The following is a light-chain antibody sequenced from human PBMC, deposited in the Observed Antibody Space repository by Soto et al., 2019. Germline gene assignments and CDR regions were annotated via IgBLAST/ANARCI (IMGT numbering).Light chain of an antibody. CDR3: SSHTASTTRI. Sequence: QSVLTQPASVSGSPGQSITISCTGTSSDVGGYNHVSWYQHHPGKAPKRIIYEVTKRPSGVSNRFSGSKSGDTASLTISGLQDEDEADYYCSSHTASTTRIFGTGTKVTVL. CDR2: EVT. CDR1: SSDVGGYNH. V-gene: IGLV2-14*01. J-gene: IGLJ1*01.